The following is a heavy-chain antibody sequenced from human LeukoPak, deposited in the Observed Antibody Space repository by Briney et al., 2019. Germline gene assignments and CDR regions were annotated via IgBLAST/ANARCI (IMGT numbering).Heavy chain of an antibody. CDR3: AKRFGEGEFDF. CDR1: GFTFSSYS. J-gene: IGHJ4*02. D-gene: IGHD3-10*01. CDR2: ISSSSSYI. V-gene: IGHV3-21*04. Sequence: PGGSLRLSCAASGFTFSSYSMTWVRQAPGKGLEWVSYISSSSSYIYYADSVKGRFTISRDNAKNSLYLQMNSLRAEDTAVYYCAKRFGEGEFDFWGQGTVVTVSS.